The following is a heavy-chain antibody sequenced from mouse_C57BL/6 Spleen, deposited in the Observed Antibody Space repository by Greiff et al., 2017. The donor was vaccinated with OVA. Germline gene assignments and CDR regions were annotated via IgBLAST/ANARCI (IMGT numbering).Heavy chain of an antibody. V-gene: IGHV1-18*01. CDR2: INPNNGGT. Sequence: EVQLQQSGPELVKPGASVKIPCKASGYTFTDYNMDWVKQSHGKSLEWIGDINPNNGGTIYNQKFKGKATLTVDKSSSTAYMELRSLTSEDTAVYYCARPPRYGSSYGYFDVWGTGTTVTVSS. J-gene: IGHJ1*03. CDR1: GYTFTDYN. D-gene: IGHD1-1*01. CDR3: ARPPRYGSSYGYFDV.